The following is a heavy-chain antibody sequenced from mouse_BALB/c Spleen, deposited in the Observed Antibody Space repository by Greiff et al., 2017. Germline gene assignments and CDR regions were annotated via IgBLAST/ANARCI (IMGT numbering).Heavy chain of an antibody. Sequence: EVQLQQSGPELVKPGASVKISCKASGYTFTDYNMHWVKQSHGKSLEWIGYIYPYNGGTGYNQKFKSKATLTVDNSSSTAYMELRSLTSEDSAVYYCARDDRYDAMDYWGQGTSVTVSS. CDR1: GYTFTDYN. V-gene: IGHV1S29*02. CDR3: ARDDRYDAMDY. CDR2: IYPYNGGT. D-gene: IGHD2-14*01. J-gene: IGHJ4*01.